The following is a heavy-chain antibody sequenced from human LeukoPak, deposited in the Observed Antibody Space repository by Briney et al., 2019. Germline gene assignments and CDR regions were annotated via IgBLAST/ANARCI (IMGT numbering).Heavy chain of an antibody. Sequence: KSSETLSLTCAVYGGSFSGYYWSWIRQPPGKGLEWIGEINHSGSTNYNPSLKSRVTISVDTSKNQFSLKLSSVTAADTAVYYCARGRTYDFWSGPIDYWAREPWSPSPQ. CDR3: ARGRTYDFWSGPIDY. D-gene: IGHD3-3*01. J-gene: IGHJ4*02. CDR1: GGSFSGYY. CDR2: INHSGST. V-gene: IGHV4-34*01.